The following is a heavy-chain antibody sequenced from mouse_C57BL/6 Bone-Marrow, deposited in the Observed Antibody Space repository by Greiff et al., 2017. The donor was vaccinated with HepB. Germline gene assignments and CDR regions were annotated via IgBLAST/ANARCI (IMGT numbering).Heavy chain of an antibody. V-gene: IGHV3-6*01. D-gene: IGHD2-4*01. J-gene: IGHJ3*01. Sequence: EVKLQESGPGLVKPSQSLSLTCSVTGYSITSGYYWNWIRQFPGNKLEWMGYISYDGSNNYNPSLKNRISITRDTSKNQFFLKLNSVTTEDTATYYCARETDDYDGFAYWGQGTLVTVSA. CDR3: ARETDDYDGFAY. CDR1: GYSITSGYY. CDR2: ISYDGSN.